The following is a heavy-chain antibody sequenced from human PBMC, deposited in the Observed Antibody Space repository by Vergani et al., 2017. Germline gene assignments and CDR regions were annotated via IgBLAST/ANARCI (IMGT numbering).Heavy chain of an antibody. J-gene: IGHJ6*03. D-gene: IGHD6-19*01. CDR1: GGSISSSSYY. Sequence: QLQLQESGPGLVKPSETLSLTCTVSGGSISSSSYYWGWIRQPPGKGLEWIGSIYYSGSTYYNPSLKSRVTLSVDPSKNQFSLKLSAVTAADTAVYYCARHWSGWYGPGRYYDMDVWGKGTTVTVSS. CDR2: IYYSGST. CDR3: ARHWSGWYGPGRYYDMDV. V-gene: IGHV4-39*01.